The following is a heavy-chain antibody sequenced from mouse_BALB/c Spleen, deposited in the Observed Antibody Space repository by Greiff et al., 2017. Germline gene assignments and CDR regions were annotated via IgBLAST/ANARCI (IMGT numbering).Heavy chain of an antibody. CDR3: ARDYAMDY. CDR2: INPSNGRT. Sequence: VQLQQPGAELVKPGASVKLSCKASGYTFTSYWMHWVKQRPGQGLEWIGEINPSNGRTNYNEKFKSKATLTVDKSSSTAYMQLSSLTSEDSAVYYCARDYAMDYWGQGTSVTVSS. J-gene: IGHJ4*01. CDR1: GYTFTSYW. V-gene: IGHV1S81*02.